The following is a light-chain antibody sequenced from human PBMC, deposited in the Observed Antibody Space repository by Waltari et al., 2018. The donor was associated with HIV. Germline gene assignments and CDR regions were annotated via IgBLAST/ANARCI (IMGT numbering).Light chain of an antibody. V-gene: IGKV3-15*01. CDR3: QQYSDWPRYT. Sequence: EIVMTQSTATLSVSPGETATLSCRASQSVSHNLAWYQQKPGQPPRLVIYAASSRAAGIPARFSGSGSGTEFTLTITSLQSGDFGVYYCQQYSDWPRYTFGGGTNLEIK. CDR2: AAS. CDR1: QSVSHN. J-gene: IGKJ2*01.